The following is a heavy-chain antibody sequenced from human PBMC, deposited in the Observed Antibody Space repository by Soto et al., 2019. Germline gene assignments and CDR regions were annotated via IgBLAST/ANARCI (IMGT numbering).Heavy chain of an antibody. Sequence: EVQLVESGGGLVKPGGSLRLSCAASGFTFSSYSMNWVRQAPGKGLEWVSSISSSSSYIYYADSVKGRFTISRDNAKNSLYLQMNSLRAEDTAVYYCARDHGNYYDSSGYYDYWGQGTLVTVSS. V-gene: IGHV3-21*01. CDR1: GFTFSSYS. D-gene: IGHD3-22*01. CDR3: ARDHGNYYDSSGYYDY. CDR2: ISSSSSYI. J-gene: IGHJ4*02.